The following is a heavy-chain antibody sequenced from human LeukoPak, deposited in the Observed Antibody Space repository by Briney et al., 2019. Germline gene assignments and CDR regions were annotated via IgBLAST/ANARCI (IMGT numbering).Heavy chain of an antibody. CDR2: ISYDGSNK. D-gene: IGHD6-19*01. CDR3: ARGWTVAYVDY. Sequence: GGSLRLSCAASGFTFSSYAMHWVRQAPGKGLEWVAVISYDGSNKYYADSVKGRFTISRDNSKNTLYLQVNSLGAEDTAVYYCARGWTVAYVDYWGQGTLVTVSS. V-gene: IGHV3-30-3*01. J-gene: IGHJ4*02. CDR1: GFTFSSYA.